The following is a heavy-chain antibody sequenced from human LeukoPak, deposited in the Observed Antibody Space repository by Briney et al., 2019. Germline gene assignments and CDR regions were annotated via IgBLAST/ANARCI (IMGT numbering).Heavy chain of an antibody. Sequence: SSVKVSCKASGGTFSSYTISWVRQAPGQGLEWRGRIIPILGIANYAQKFQGRVTITADKSTSTAYMELSSLRSEDTAVYYCARTRDRSSTSCSIRALYYFDYWGQGTLVTVSS. V-gene: IGHV1-69*02. J-gene: IGHJ4*02. CDR2: IIPILGIA. CDR1: GGTFSSYT. D-gene: IGHD2-2*01. CDR3: ARTRDRSSTSCSIRALYYFDY.